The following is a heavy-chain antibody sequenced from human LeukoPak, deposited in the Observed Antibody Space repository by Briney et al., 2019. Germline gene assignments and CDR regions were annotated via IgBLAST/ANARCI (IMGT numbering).Heavy chain of an antibody. Sequence: GGSLRLSCGASGFTFSSYAMHWVRQAPGKGLEWVAVISYDGSNKYYADSVKGRFTISRDNSKNTLYLQMNSLRAEDTAVYYCARLRYAFDIWGQGTMVTVSS. D-gene: IGHD3-3*01. J-gene: IGHJ3*02. CDR2: ISYDGSNK. CDR3: ARLRYAFDI. CDR1: GFTFSSYA. V-gene: IGHV3-30*04.